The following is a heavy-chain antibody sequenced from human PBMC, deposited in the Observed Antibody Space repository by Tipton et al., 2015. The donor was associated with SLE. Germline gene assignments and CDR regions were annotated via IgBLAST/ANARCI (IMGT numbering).Heavy chain of an antibody. Sequence: LSLTCAVYGGSFSGYYWSWIRQPPRKGLEWIGYIYYSGSTNYSPSLKSRVTISVDTSKNQFSLKLSSVTAADTAVYYCARTGYSSSWLYFQHWGQGTLVTVSS. J-gene: IGHJ1*01. CDR3: ARTGYSSSWLYFQH. CDR1: GGSFSGYY. D-gene: IGHD6-13*01. CDR2: IYYSGST. V-gene: IGHV4-34*01.